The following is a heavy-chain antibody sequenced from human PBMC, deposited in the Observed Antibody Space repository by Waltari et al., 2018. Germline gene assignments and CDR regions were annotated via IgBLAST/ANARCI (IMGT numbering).Heavy chain of an antibody. V-gene: IGHV4-4*02. CDR1: GGSIISSHW. J-gene: IGHJ3*02. CDR2: IYLSGST. Sequence: QVRLQESGPGLVKPSDNLSLTCVVSGGSIISSHWWSWVRQPPGKGLEWIGEIYLSGSTHYNASLKSRVTISIDKSKNEFSLNLTSLTAADTAVYFCARLTVGARLVYDIWGQGTMVTVSS. D-gene: IGHD6-6*01. CDR3: ARLTVGARLVYDI.